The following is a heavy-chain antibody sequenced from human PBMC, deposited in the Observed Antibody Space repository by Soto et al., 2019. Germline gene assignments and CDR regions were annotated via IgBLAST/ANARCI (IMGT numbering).Heavy chain of an antibody. CDR2: IYSAGTT. CDR3: HGYGY. J-gene: IGHJ4*02. Sequence: PGGSLRLSCVVSGVTVCSANYMSWVRQAPGKGLEWVSVIYSAGTTYYADSVKGRFTISRDNSKNTLYLQMNSLRAEDTAVYYCHGYGYWGQGTLVTVSS. D-gene: IGHD5-12*01. CDR1: GVTVCSANY. V-gene: IGHV3-53*01.